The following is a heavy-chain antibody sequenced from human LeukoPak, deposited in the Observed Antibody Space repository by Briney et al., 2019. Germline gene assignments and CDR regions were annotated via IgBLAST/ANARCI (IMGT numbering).Heavy chain of an antibody. D-gene: IGHD5-18*01. V-gene: IGHV1-46*01. J-gene: IGHJ4*02. CDR1: GYTFTSYY. CDR3: ARADWDTAMIDY. Sequence: EASVKVSCKASGYTFTSYYMHWVRQAPGQGLEWMGIINPSGGSTSYAQKFQGRVTMTRDMSTSTVYMELSSLRSEDTAVYYCARADWDTAMIDYWGQGTLVTVSS. CDR2: INPSGGST.